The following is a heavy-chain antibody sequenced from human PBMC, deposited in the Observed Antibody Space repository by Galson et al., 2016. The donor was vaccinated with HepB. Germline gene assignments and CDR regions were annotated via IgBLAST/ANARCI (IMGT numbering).Heavy chain of an antibody. CDR1: GFSLSTSGVG. J-gene: IGHJ5*02. CDR2: TYWDNDK. CDR3: AHGVGAFDP. Sequence: PAPVKPTQTLTLTCTFSGFSLSTSGVGVGWIRQPPGKALEWLARTYWDNDKRYSPSLKSRLTITKDTSKSHVVLTMTNMDPVHTATYYCAHGVGAFDPWGQGTLVTVSS. D-gene: IGHD1-26*01. V-gene: IGHV2-5*02.